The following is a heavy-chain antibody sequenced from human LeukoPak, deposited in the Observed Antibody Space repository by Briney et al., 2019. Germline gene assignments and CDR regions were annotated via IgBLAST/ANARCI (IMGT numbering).Heavy chain of an antibody. J-gene: IGHJ6*03. CDR1: GFTFSSYA. CDR2: ISGSGGST. CDR3: ARRRYYYDSSGRTTYYYMDV. D-gene: IGHD3-22*01. Sequence: GGSLRLSCAASGFTFSSYAMSWVRQAPGKGLESVSAISGSGGSTYYADSVKGRFTISRDNSKNTLYLQMNSLRAEDTAVYYCARRRYYYDSSGRTTYYYMDVWGKGTTVTVSS. V-gene: IGHV3-23*01.